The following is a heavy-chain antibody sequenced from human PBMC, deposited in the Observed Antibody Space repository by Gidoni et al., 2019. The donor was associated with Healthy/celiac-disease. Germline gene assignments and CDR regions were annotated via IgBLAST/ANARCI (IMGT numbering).Heavy chain of an antibody. Sequence: QLQLQESGSGLVQPSQTLSLTCALSGGSISSGGYSWSWIRQPPGKGLEWIGYIYHSGSTYYNPSLKSRVTISVDRSKNQFSLKLSSVTAADTAVYYCARESRWTAFVFDPWGQGTLVTVSS. D-gene: IGHD3-3*01. J-gene: IGHJ5*02. CDR2: IYHSGST. CDR3: ARESRWTAFVFDP. V-gene: IGHV4-30-2*01. CDR1: GGSISSGGYS.